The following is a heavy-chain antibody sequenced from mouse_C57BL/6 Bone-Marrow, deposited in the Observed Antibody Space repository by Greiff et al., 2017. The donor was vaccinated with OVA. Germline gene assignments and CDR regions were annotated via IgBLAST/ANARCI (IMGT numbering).Heavy chain of an antibody. Sequence: VQLKESGPGLVKPSQSLSLTCSVTGYSITSGYYWNWIRQFPGNKLEWMGYISYDGSNNYNPSLKNRISITRDTSKNQFFLKLNSVTTEDTATYYCAHLLLRRGYFDVWGTGTTVTVSS. D-gene: IGHD1-1*01. CDR2: ISYDGSN. V-gene: IGHV3-6*01. CDR1: GYSITSGYY. J-gene: IGHJ1*03. CDR3: AHLLLRRGYFDV.